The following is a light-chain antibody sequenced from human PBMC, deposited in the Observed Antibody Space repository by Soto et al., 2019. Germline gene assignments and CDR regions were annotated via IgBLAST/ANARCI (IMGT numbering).Light chain of an antibody. CDR1: SSDVGGYNY. V-gene: IGLV2-14*01. J-gene: IGLJ2*01. CDR2: DVS. CDR3: SSYPSSSTLV. Sequence: QSVLTQPASVSGSPGQSITISCTGTSSDVGGYNYVSWHQQHPGKAPKLMIYDVSNRPSGVSNRFSGSKSGNTASLTISGLQAEDEADYYCSSYPSSSTLVFGGGTKVTVL.